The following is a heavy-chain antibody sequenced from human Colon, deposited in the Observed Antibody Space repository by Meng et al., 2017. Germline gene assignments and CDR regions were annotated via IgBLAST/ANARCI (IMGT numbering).Heavy chain of an antibody. CDR3: ASFQYTMEDY. D-gene: IGHD2-2*02. CDR2: INPDGSAT. CDR1: GFSFGTYW. Sequence: GRWVESGGGLVQPGGSVRLSCVASGFSFGTYWIHWVRQVPGKGLVWVSLINPDGSATNYADSVKGRFTISRDNAKNTVYLQMDRLRAEDTAVYYCASFQYTMEDYWGLGTLVTVSS. V-gene: IGHV3-74*01. J-gene: IGHJ4*02.